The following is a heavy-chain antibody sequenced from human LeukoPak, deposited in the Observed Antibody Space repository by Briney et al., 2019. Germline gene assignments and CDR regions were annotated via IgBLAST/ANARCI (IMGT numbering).Heavy chain of an antibody. V-gene: IGHV3-49*04. CDR1: GFTFGDYA. CDR3: TRTTVTSGFDY. D-gene: IGHD4-17*01. J-gene: IGHJ4*02. CDR2: IRSKTFGGTT. Sequence: GGSLRLSCTASGFTFGDYAMSWVRQAPGRGLEWVGFIRSKTFGGTTEYAASVKGRFTISRDDSKSIAYLQMNSLKTEDTAVYYCTRTTVTSGFDYWGQGTLVTVSS.